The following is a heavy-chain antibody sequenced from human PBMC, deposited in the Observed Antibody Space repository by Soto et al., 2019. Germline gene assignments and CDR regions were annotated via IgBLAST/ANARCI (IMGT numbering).Heavy chain of an antibody. D-gene: IGHD3-9*01. V-gene: IGHV3-30-3*01. J-gene: IGHJ6*02. CDR1: GITFSGYA. CDR2: LSYAGSNK. Sequence: QVQLVESGGGVVQPGRSLRLSCAASGITFSGYAMHWVRQAPGKGLEWVALLSYAGSNKYYADSVKGRFTTSRDTSKNTLYLQMNSLRAEDTAVYYCARDGGVKRYFDWASYGMDVWGQGTTVTVSS. CDR3: ARDGGVKRYFDWASYGMDV.